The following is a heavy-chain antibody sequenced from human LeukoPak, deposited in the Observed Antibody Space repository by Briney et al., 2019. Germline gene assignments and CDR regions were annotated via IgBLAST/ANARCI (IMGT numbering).Heavy chain of an antibody. CDR1: GGSISSYY. CDR3: ARHGAGGYPFIGYCMDV. J-gene: IGHJ6*03. D-gene: IGHD6-25*01. Sequence: SETLSLTCTVSGGSISSYYWSWIRQPPGKGLEWIGYIYYSGTTNYNPSLKSRATISLDTSKNQFSLKLSYVTAADTAVYYCARHGAGGYPFIGYCMDVGSEGTTLPVP. CDR2: IYYSGTT. V-gene: IGHV4-59*08.